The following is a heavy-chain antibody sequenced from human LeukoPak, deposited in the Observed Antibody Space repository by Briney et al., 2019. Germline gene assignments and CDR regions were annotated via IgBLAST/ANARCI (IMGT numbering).Heavy chain of an antibody. Sequence: ASVKVSCKASEYTFTGYYMHWVRQAPGQGLGWMGWINPNSGGTNYAQKFQGRVTMTRDTSISTAYMELSSLRFDDTAVYYCARSSDNLPWGQGTLVTVSS. CDR3: ARSSDNLP. CDR1: EYTFTGYY. V-gene: IGHV1-2*02. D-gene: IGHD3-9*01. CDR2: INPNSGGT. J-gene: IGHJ4*02.